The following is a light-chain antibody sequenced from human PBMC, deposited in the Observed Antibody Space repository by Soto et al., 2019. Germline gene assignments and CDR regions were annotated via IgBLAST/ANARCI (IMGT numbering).Light chain of an antibody. CDR3: QQYGTSPFN. V-gene: IGKV3-20*01. J-gene: IGKJ2*01. CDR1: QSVTSSY. Sequence: EIVLTQSPGTLSLSPGERATLSCRASQSVTSSYLAGYQQRPGQAPRLLIYGASSRATGIPDRFSGSGSGADFTLTISRLEPEDSAVYYCQQYGTSPFNFGQGTKLEI. CDR2: GAS.